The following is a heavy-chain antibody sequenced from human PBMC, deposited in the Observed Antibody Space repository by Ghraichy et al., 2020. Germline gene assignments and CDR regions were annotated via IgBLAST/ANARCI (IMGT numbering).Heavy chain of an antibody. CDR1: GFTFSSYA. CDR2: ISGSGGST. D-gene: IGHD2-2*01. CDR3: AKDRTLGYCSSTSCHERTPYYYYGMGV. Sequence: GESLNISCAASGFTFSSYAMSWVRQAPGKGLEWVSAISGSGGSTYYADSVKGRFTISRDNSKNTLYLQMNSLRAEDTAVYYCAKDRTLGYCSSTSCHERTPYYYYGMGVWGQGTTVTVSS. J-gene: IGHJ6*02. V-gene: IGHV3-23*01.